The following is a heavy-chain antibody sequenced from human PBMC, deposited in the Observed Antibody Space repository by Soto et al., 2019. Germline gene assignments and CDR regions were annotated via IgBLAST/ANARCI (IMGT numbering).Heavy chain of an antibody. J-gene: IGHJ4*02. V-gene: IGHV3-23*01. D-gene: IGHD2-2*02. Sequence: EVQLLESGGGLVQPGGSLRLSCAVSGFTLSTYTMSWVRQAPGKGLEWVSSILGGGTPYYADSMKGRFTISKDVSTNTLFLQINSLRAEDTAMYYCAKDRIPDSRWNFDYWGQGTLVTVSS. CDR2: ILGGGTP. CDR3: AKDRIPDSRWNFDY. CDR1: GFTLSTYT.